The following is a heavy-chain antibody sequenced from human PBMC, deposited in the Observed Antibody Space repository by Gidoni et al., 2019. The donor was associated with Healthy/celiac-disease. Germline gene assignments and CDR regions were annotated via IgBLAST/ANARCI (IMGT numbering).Heavy chain of an antibody. D-gene: IGHD1-20*01. CDR2: ISSSSSTI. Sequence: EVQLVESGGGLVQPGGSLRLSCAASGFTFSSYSMNWVRQAPGKGLEWVSYISSSSSTIYYADSVKGRFTISRDNAKNSLYLQMNSLRDEDTAVYYCARVYDWNPRSLFLDYWGQGTLVTVSS. CDR1: GFTFSSYS. J-gene: IGHJ4*02. CDR3: ARVYDWNPRSLFLDY. V-gene: IGHV3-48*02.